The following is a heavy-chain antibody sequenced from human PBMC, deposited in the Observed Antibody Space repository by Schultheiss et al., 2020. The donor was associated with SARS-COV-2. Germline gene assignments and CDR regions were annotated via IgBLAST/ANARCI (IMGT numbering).Heavy chain of an antibody. J-gene: IGHJ4*02. CDR2: MNPNSGNI. CDR1: GYTFTSYD. CDR3: ARVGYSYGYLFDY. D-gene: IGHD5-18*01. Sequence: ASVKVSCKASGYTFTSYDINWVRQATGQGLEWMGWMNPNSGNIGYAQKFQGRVTMTRNTSISTAYMELSSLRSEDTAVYYCARVGYSYGYLFDYWGQGTLVTVSS. V-gene: IGHV1-8*01.